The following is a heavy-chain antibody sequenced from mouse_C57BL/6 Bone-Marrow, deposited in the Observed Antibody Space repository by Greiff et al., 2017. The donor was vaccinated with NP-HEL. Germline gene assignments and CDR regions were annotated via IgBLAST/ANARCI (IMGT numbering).Heavy chain of an antibody. D-gene: IGHD3-2*02. J-gene: IGHJ2*01. V-gene: IGHV1-26*01. CDR1: GYTFTDYY. CDR3: ARVGQLRLEDY. Sequence: EVQLQQSGPELVKLGASVKISCKASGYTFTDYYMNWVKQSHGKSLEWIGDINPNNGGTSYNQKFKGKATLTVDKSSSTAYMELRSLTSEDSAVYYCARVGQLRLEDYWGQGTTLTVSS. CDR2: INPNNGGT.